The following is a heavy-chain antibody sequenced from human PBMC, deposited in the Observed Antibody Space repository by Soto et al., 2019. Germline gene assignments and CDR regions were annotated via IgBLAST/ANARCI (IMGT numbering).Heavy chain of an antibody. Sequence: GGSLRLSCAASGFTFSSYSMNWVRQAPGKGLEWVSSISSSSSYIYYADSVKGRFTISRDNAKNSLYLQMNSLRAEDTAVYYCARVPTPRISYYYYMDVWGKGTTVTVSS. J-gene: IGHJ6*03. V-gene: IGHV3-21*01. D-gene: IGHD2-15*01. CDR3: ARVPTPRISYYYYMDV. CDR1: GFTFSSYS. CDR2: ISSSSSYI.